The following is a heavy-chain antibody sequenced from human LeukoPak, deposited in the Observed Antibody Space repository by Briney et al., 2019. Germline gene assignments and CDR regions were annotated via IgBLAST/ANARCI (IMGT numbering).Heavy chain of an antibody. V-gene: IGHV3-20*04. CDR3: ARAYPHYYYDSSGYYYFDY. Sequence: GGSLRLSCAASGFTFDDYGMSWVRQAPGKGLEWVSGINWNGGSTGYADSVKGRFTISRDNAKNSLYLQMNSLRAEDTAVYYCARAYPHYYYDSSGYYYFDYWGQGTLVTVSS. D-gene: IGHD3-22*01. CDR1: GFTFDDYG. CDR2: INWNGGST. J-gene: IGHJ4*02.